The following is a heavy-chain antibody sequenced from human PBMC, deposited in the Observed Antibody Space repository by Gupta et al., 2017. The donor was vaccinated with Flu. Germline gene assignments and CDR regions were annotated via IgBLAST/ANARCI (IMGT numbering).Heavy chain of an antibody. V-gene: IGHV3-49*04. CDR2: IRSEAYGATT. CDR1: GFTFENYA. J-gene: IGHJ4*02. D-gene: IGHD6-19*01. CDR3: ARGPPRGIAVATADF. Sequence: EVLLVESGGALVQPGRSLRLSCRASGFTFENYAVGWVRQAPGKGLGWVGFIRSEAYGATTESAASVRRRFSFSRDDSNSIAYLQLNGLKAEDTAVYFCARGPPRGIAVATADFWGQGTRVTVSS.